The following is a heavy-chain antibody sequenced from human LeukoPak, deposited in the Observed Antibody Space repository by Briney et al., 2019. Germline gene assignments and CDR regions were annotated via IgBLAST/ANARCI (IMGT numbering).Heavy chain of an antibody. J-gene: IGHJ4*02. Sequence: ASVKVSCKASGYTSTSYAMHWVRQAPGQRLEWMGWINAGNGNTKYSQKFQGRVTITRDTSASTAYMELSSLRSEDTAVYYCASGITIFGVPTGVDYWGQRTLVTVSS. CDR1: GYTSTSYA. CDR3: ASGITIFGVPTGVDY. D-gene: IGHD3-3*01. CDR2: INAGNGNT. V-gene: IGHV1-3*01.